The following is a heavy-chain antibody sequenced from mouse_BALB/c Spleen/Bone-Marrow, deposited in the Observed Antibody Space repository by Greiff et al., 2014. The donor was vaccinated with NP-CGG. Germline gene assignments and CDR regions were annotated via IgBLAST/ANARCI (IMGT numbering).Heavy chain of an antibody. CDR2: VNPNIGGT. CDR1: GYTFSDYT. CDR3: ARGRWYY. J-gene: IGHJ2*01. D-gene: IGHD2-3*01. Sequence: EVQVVESGPELVKPGASVKISCKTSGYTFSDYTLHWVKQSHGKSLEWIGGVNPNIGGTSYNQKFKGKASLTVNKSSTTAYMELRSLTSDDSAVYYCARGRWYYWGQGTTLAVSS. V-gene: IGHV1-22*01.